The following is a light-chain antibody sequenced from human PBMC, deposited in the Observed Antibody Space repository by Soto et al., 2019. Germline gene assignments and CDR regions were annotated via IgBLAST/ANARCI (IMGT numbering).Light chain of an antibody. CDR1: TSXIGSNT. CDR2: SNN. CDR3: AAWDDSLSGYV. J-gene: IGLJ1*01. V-gene: IGLV1-44*01. Sequence: QSVLTQPPSASGTPGQRVTISCSGXTSXIGSNTVNWYQQLPGTAPKLLIYSNNQRPSGVPDRFSGSKSGTSASLAISGLQSEDEADYYCAAWDDSLSGYVFGTGTKLTVL.